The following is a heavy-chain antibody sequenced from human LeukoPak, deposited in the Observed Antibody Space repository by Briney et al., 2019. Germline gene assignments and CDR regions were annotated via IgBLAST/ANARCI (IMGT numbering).Heavy chain of an antibody. CDR2: IVVGSGNT. J-gene: IGHJ3*02. CDR3: AARSSWYSPYAFDI. V-gene: IGHV1-58*01. D-gene: IGHD6-13*01. Sequence: SVKVSCKASGYTFTSSAVQWVRQARGQRLEWIGWIVVGSGNTNHAQKFQERVTITRDMSTSTAHMELSSLRSEDTAVYYCAARSSWYSPYAFDIWGQGTMVTVSS. CDR1: GYTFTSSA.